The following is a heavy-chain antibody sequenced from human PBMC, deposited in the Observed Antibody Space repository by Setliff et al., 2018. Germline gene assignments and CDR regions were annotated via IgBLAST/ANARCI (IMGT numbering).Heavy chain of an antibody. CDR1: GFTFSSHA. J-gene: IGHJ4*02. CDR2: IYTNGITT. Sequence: PGGSLRLSCAASGFTFSSHAMSWVRQAPGKGLEWISTIYTNGITTFYAESVKGRFTISRDNSKNTLRLQMNGLRVEDTAVYYCTKAGEWELLVHYFDCWGQGTLVTVSS. D-gene: IGHD1-26*01. V-gene: IGHV3-23*05. CDR3: TKAGEWELLVHYFDC.